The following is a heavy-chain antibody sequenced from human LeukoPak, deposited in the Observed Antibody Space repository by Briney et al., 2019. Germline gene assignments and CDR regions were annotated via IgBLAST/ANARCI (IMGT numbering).Heavy chain of an antibody. J-gene: IGHJ4*02. V-gene: IGHV3-7*01. CDR1: GFNFSISY. D-gene: IGHD5-24*01. CDR3: ARGWATIPD. CDR2: IDPDGVDK. Sequence: GGSLRLSCRASGFNFSISYMMWVRQAPGEGLEWVAHIDPDGVDKNYVGSVKDRFIISRDNTKNSLFLQMNSLRDDDTALYYCARGWATIPDWGQGSLVIVS.